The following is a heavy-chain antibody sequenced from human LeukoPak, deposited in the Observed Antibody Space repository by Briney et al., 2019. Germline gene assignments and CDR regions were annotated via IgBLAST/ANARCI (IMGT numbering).Heavy chain of an antibody. CDR2: ISYDGRNK. CDR1: GFTFSSYG. J-gene: IGHJ5*02. CDR3: AKDAPGSRGNLNWLDP. D-gene: IGHD4-23*01. Sequence: GALRLSCAASGFTFSSYGMHWVRQAPGKGLEWVAVISYDGRNKYYTDSVKGRFTISRDNSKNTVYLQMSSLRPEDTAVYNCAKDAPGSRGNLNWLDPWGQGTPVTVS. V-gene: IGHV3-30*18.